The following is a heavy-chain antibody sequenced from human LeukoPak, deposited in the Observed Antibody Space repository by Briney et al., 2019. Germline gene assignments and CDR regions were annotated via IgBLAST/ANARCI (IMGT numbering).Heavy chain of an antibody. CDR2: ISASGGST. V-gene: IGHV3-23*01. CDR3: AKKRTGTYPFDY. J-gene: IGHJ4*02. Sequence: GGSLRLSCAASGFTFSSYAMTWVRQAPGKRLEWVSDISASGGSTSYADSVKGRFTISRDNSKNTLFLQMNSLRAEDTAVYYCAKKRTGTYPFDYWGQGTLVTVSS. CDR1: GFTFSSYA. D-gene: IGHD1-26*01.